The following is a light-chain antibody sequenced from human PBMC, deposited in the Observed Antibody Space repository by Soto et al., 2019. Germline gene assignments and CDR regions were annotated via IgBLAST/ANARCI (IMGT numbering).Light chain of an antibody. CDR1: SSNIGSNS. CDR3: AAWDDSLSGRI. CDR2: RNN. Sequence: QSVLTQPPSASGTPGQRVTISCSGSSSNIGSNSVYWYQQLPGTAPKLLIYRNNQRPSGVPDRFSGSKSGTSASLAISGLRSEDEADYYCAAWDDSLSGRIFGGGTTLTVL. V-gene: IGLV1-47*01. J-gene: IGLJ2*01.